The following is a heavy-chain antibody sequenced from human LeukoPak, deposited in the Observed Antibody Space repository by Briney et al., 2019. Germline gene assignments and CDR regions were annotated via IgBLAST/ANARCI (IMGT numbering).Heavy chain of an antibody. J-gene: IGHJ5*02. CDR3: ARWAGRCGGDCQSEDP. V-gene: IGHV3-7*01. CDR1: GFTFSTSW. CDR2: INQDGSET. Sequence: GGSLRLSCVGSGFTFSTSWMHWVRQAPGKGPEYVAYINQDGSETNYVDSGKGRFTISRDNTRNSLFLQMYSLRDEDTAIYYCARWAGRCGGDCQSEDPWGLGTLVIVSS. D-gene: IGHD2-21*02.